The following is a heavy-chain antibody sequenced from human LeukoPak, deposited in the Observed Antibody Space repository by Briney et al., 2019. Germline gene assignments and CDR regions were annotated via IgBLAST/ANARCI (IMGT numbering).Heavy chain of an antibody. V-gene: IGHV4-34*01. Sequence: GSLRLSCAASGFTFSSYAMHWVRQPPGKGLEWIGEINHSGSTNYNPSLKSRVTISVDTSKNQFSLKLSSVTAADTAVYYCARGLGGYSYGPRVDYWGQGTLVTVSS. D-gene: IGHD5-18*01. J-gene: IGHJ4*02. CDR3: ARGLGGYSYGPRVDY. CDR2: INHSGST. CDR1: GFTFSSYA.